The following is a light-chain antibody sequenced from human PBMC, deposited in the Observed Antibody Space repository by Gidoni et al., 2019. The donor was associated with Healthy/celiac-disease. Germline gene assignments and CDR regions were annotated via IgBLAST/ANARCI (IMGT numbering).Light chain of an antibody. CDR2: DAS. CDR3: QQRSNWPIT. J-gene: IGKJ5*01. V-gene: IGKV3-11*01. Sequence: VLTHSPATLSLSPGERATLPCRASQSVSSYLAWYQQKPGQAPRLLIYDASNRATGIPARFSGSGSGTDFTLTISSLEPEDFAVYYCQQRSNWPITFGQGTRLEIK. CDR1: QSVSSY.